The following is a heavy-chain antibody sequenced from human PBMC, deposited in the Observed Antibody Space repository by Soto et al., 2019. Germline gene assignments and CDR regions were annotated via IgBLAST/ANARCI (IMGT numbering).Heavy chain of an antibody. J-gene: IGHJ3*02. V-gene: IGHV3-33*01. CDR2: RFYDGTEK. D-gene: IGHD3-16*01. CDR1: GFTFRQYG. Sequence: QVQLVESGGGVFQPGTSLRLSCAASGFTFRQYGMHWVRQAPGKGLDWVAVRFYDGTEKYYADSVKGRFTISRDNPGNMVYLQMNGLRAEDTAVYYCVRGWGSLIHRSCLDIWGQGTTVVVSS. CDR3: VRGWGSLIHRSCLDI.